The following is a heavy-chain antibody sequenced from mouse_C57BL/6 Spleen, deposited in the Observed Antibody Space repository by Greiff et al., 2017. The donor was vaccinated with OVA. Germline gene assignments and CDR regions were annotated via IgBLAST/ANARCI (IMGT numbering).Heavy chain of an antibody. J-gene: IGHJ3*01. D-gene: IGHD2-1*01. V-gene: IGHV1-55*01. Sequence: VQLQQPGAELVKPGASVKMSCKASGYTSTSYWITWVKQRPGQGLEWIGDIYPGSGSTNYNEKFKSKATLTVDTSSSTAYMQLSSLTSEDSAVYYCARRGFGNYLAWFAYWGQGTLVTVSA. CDR1: GYTSTSYW. CDR2: IYPGSGST. CDR3: ARRGFGNYLAWFAY.